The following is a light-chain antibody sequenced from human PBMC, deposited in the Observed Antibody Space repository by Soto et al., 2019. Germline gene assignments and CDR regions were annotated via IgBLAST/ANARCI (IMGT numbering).Light chain of an antibody. J-gene: IGLJ2*01. CDR1: SSDVGGYNY. V-gene: IGLV2-14*01. Sequence: QSALTQPASVSGSPGQSISISCTGTSSDVGGYNYVSWYQQHPGRAPKLMIYEVSNRPFGVSNRFSGSKSGNTASLTISGLQAEDEADYYCNSYTSSSTLVVFGGGTKVTVL. CDR2: EVS. CDR3: NSYTSSSTLVV.